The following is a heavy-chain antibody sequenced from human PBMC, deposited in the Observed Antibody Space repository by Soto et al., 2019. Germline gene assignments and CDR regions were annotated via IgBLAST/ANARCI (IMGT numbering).Heavy chain of an antibody. D-gene: IGHD2-2*01. V-gene: IGHV4-31*02. Sequence: TLSLTCTVSGGSISSGGYYWSWIRQHPGKGLEWIGYIYYSGSTYYNPSLKSRVTISVDTSKNQFSLKLSSVTAADTAVYYCERGYVVPAATMYLYYYGMDVWGQGTTVTVSS. CDR1: GGSISSGGYY. J-gene: IGHJ6*02. CDR2: IYYSGST. CDR3: ERGYVVPAATMYLYYYGMDV.